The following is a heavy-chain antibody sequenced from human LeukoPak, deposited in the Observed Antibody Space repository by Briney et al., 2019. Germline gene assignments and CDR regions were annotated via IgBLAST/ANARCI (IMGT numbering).Heavy chain of an antibody. D-gene: IGHD5-12*01. CDR1: GFTFSSYA. CDR2: ISGSGGST. CDR3: ARYPKYSGSIYDAFDI. J-gene: IGHJ3*02. V-gene: IGHV3-23*01. Sequence: GGSLRLSCAASGFTFSSYAMGWVRQAPGKGLEWVSAISGSGGSTYYADSVKGRFTISRDNSKNTLYLQMNSLRAEDTAVYYCARYPKYSGSIYDAFDIWGQGTMVTVSS.